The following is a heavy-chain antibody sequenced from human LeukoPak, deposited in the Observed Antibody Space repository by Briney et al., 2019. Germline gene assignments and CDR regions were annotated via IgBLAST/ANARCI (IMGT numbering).Heavy chain of an antibody. V-gene: IGHV3-20*04. J-gene: IGHJ4*02. D-gene: IGHD6-19*01. Sequence: GGSLRLSCAASGFTFDDHGMSRVRQVAGKGLEWVSGINWDGGSTGYADSVKGRFTISRDNAKNSLYLQMNSLGAEDTALYYCAGGDRNGWYFDYWGQGILVTVSS. CDR3: AGGDRNGWYFDY. CDR2: INWDGGST. CDR1: GFTFDDHG.